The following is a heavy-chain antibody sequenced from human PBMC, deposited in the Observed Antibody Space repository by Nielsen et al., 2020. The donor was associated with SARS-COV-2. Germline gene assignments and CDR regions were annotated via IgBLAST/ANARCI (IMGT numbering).Heavy chain of an antibody. D-gene: IGHD2-21*01. J-gene: IGHJ6*02. CDR3: TRDWYSAMDV. CDR2: INSDGSYT. Sequence: GESLKISCAASGFTFSSNWMHWARQASGKGLVWVSRINSDGSYTRYADSVKGRFTISRDNARNTLYLQMNSLRAEDTAVYYCTRDWYSAMDVWGQGTTVTVSS. CDR1: GFTFSSNW. V-gene: IGHV3-74*01.